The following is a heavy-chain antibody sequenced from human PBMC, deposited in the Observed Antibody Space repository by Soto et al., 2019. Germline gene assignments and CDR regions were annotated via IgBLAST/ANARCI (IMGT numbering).Heavy chain of an antibody. D-gene: IGHD3-16*01. CDR1: GGTFSSYT. V-gene: IGHV1-69*08. Sequence: QVQLVQSGAEVKKPGSSVKVSCKASGGTFSSYTISWVRQAPGQGLEWMGRIIPILGIANYAQKFQGRVTITADKSTSTAYMELSSLRSEDTAVYYCVRDGGVYYYYYMDVWGKGTTVTVSS. CDR2: IIPILGIA. CDR3: VRDGGVYYYYYMDV. J-gene: IGHJ6*03.